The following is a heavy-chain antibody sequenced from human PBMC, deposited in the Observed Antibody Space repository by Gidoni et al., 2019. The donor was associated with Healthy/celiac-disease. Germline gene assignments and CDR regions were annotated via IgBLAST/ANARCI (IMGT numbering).Heavy chain of an antibody. CDR3: ATSRGYSYYYYMDV. J-gene: IGHJ6*03. CDR1: VGTFSSYS. Sequence: QVQLVQSGAEVKKPGSSVTVSCKASVGTFSSYSISWVRQAPGQGLEWMGGIIPIFGTANYAQKFQGRVTITADESTSTAYMELSSLRSEDTAVYYCATSRGYSYYYYMDVWGKGTTVTVSS. V-gene: IGHV1-69*01. D-gene: IGHD3-16*01. CDR2: IIPIFGTA.